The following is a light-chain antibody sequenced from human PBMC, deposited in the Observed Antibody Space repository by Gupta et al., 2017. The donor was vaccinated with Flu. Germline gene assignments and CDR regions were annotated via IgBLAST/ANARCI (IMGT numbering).Light chain of an antibody. CDR2: YAS. Sequence: PAFQAVAAEETVTITCRASHSSSSSLHWYQQKAEQSPNLLIKYASQSLAGVPSSFSGSGSGTDFTLTISMLEADDAATYYCHQNSSLPPTFGQGTKVEIK. J-gene: IGKJ1*01. CDR1: HSSSSS. CDR3: HQNSSLPPT. V-gene: IGKV6-21*01.